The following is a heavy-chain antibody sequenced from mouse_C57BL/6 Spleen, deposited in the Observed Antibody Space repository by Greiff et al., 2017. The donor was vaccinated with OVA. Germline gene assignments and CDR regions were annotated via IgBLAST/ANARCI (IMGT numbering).Heavy chain of an antibody. V-gene: IGHV1-54*01. D-gene: IGHD2-4*01. CDR1: GYAFTNYL. Sequence: QVQLQQSGAELVRPGTSVKVSCKASGYAFTNYLIEWVKQRPGQGLEWIGVINPGSGGTNYNEKFKGKATLTADKSSSTAYMQLSSLTSEDSAVYFCARGDYDRWYFDVWGTGTTVTVSS. J-gene: IGHJ1*03. CDR2: INPGSGGT. CDR3: ARGDYDRWYFDV.